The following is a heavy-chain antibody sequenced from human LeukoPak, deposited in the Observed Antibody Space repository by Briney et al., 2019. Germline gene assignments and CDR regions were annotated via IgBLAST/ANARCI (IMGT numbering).Heavy chain of an antibody. CDR1: GFTFRNHW. CDR2: VNSDGSNT. CDR3: VREVLNAFDV. V-gene: IGHV3-74*01. D-gene: IGHD3-10*01. Sequence: GGSQRLSCAASGFTFRNHWMHWVRQAPGKGLMWVSRVNSDGSNTRYADSVKGRFTVSRDNAKNTLYLQMNSLRGEDTAIYYCVREVLNAFDVWGEGTLVTVSS. J-gene: IGHJ3*01.